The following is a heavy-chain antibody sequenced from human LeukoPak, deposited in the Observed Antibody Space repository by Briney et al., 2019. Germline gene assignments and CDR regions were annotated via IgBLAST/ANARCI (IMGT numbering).Heavy chain of an antibody. J-gene: IGHJ4*02. V-gene: IGHV4-59*08. Sequence: SETLSLTCTVSGDSIRRDHWSWVRQPPGKGLEWIGYIDNSGNTKYNPSLKSRVTISVDRSKNQFSLKVNSVTAADTAVYFCAHSTGSPGFDFWGQGTLVTVSS. CDR3: AHSTGSPGFDF. D-gene: IGHD2-8*02. CDR2: IDNSGNT. CDR1: GDSIRRDH.